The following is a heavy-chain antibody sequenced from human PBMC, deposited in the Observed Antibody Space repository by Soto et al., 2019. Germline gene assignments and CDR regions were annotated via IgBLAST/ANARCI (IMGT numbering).Heavy chain of an antibody. J-gene: IGHJ6*02. CDR2: IYYTGDT. CDR1: GGSISSGGYY. Sequence: KPSETLSLTCTVSGGSISSGGYYWSWIRQPPGKGLEWIGYIYYTGDTYSNPSLKSRVTISVDTSKTQFSLKLRSVTAADTAVYYCAVFSGNYYNGLDVWGQGTTVTVSS. CDR3: AVFSGNYYNGLDV. D-gene: IGHD3-10*01. V-gene: IGHV4-31*03.